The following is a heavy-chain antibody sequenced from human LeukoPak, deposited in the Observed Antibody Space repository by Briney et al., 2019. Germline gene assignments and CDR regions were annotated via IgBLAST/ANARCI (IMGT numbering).Heavy chain of an antibody. J-gene: IGHJ6*02. D-gene: IGHD3-22*01. CDR3: VRDHLTRSGFYEDYYYGMDV. Sequence: GASVKVSCKASGYTFTDYYLHWVRQAPGQGLEWMGWINPNSGGTEYAQKFQGRVTMTRDTSLRTAYMELRRLTSDDTAVFYCVRDHLTRSGFYEDYYYGMDVWGQGTAVTVSS. V-gene: IGHV1-2*02. CDR2: INPNSGGT. CDR1: GYTFTDYY.